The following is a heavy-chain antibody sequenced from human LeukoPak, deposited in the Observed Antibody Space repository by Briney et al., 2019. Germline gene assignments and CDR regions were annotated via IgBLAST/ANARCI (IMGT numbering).Heavy chain of an antibody. J-gene: IGHJ1*01. Sequence: ASVNVSCKASGYTFTSYYMHWVRQAPGQGLEWMGIINPSGGSTSYAQKFQGRVTITADESASTAYMELSSLRSEDTAVYYCARDSSDIRSLIAHWGQGTLVTVSS. V-gene: IGHV1-46*01. CDR3: ARDSSDIRSLIAH. CDR2: INPSGGST. CDR1: GYTFTSYY. D-gene: IGHD2-15*01.